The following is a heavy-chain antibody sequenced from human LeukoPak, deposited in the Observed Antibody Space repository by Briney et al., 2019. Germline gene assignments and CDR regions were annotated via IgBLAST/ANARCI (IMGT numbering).Heavy chain of an antibody. J-gene: IGHJ4*02. D-gene: IGHD6-13*01. V-gene: IGHV3-43D*03. CDR2: ISWDASTT. CDR1: GFTFDDYA. Sequence: TGRSLRLSCAASGFTFDDYAMHWVRQAPGEGLGWVSLISWDASTTYYADSVKGRFTISRDNSKNSLYLQMDSLRAEDTAFYYCAKDKGAATVLGFDYWGQGTLVTVSS. CDR3: AKDKGAATVLGFDY.